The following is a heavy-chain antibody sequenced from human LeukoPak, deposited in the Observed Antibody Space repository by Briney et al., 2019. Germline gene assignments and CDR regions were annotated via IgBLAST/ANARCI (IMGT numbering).Heavy chain of an antibody. D-gene: IGHD5-18*01. V-gene: IGHV3-9*01. CDR2: ISWNSGSI. CDR3: AKGRGAAMVTGVLDY. Sequence: GGSLRLSCAASGFTFDDYAMHWVRQAPGKGLEWVSGISWNSGSIGYADSAKGRFTISRDNAKNSLYLQMNSLRAEDTALYYCAKGRGAAMVTGVLDYWGQGTLVTVSS. J-gene: IGHJ4*02. CDR1: GFTFDDYA.